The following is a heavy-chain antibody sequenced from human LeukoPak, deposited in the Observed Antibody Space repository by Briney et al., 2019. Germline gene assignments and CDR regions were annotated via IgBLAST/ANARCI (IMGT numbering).Heavy chain of an antibody. CDR2: SSSSCSSI. CDR3: ARDSLGPPARVVAYMDV. J-gene: IGHJ6*03. Sequence: GGSLRLSCAASGFTFSSYEMNWVRQAPGKGLELVSYSSSSCSSIYYADSVKGRFTISRDNAKNSLYLQMNSLRPEDKAGYYCARDSLGPPARVVAYMDVWGTGTPVTISS. D-gene: IGHD7-27*01. V-gene: IGHV3-48*03. CDR1: GFTFSSYE.